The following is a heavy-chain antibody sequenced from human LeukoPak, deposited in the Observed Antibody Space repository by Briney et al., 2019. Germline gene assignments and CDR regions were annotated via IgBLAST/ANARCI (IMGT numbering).Heavy chain of an antibody. J-gene: IGHJ6*02. CDR3: AKDPCSSTSCYAYNFYYYGMDV. CDR2: ISYDGSNK. CDR1: GFTFSTYG. Sequence: QSGGSLRLSCAASGFTFSTYGMHWVRQAPGKGLEWVAVISYDGSNKYYADSVKGRFTISRDNSKNTLYLQMNSLRAEDTALYYCAKDPCSSTSCYAYNFYYYGMDVWGQGTTVTVSS. V-gene: IGHV3-30*18. D-gene: IGHD2-2*01.